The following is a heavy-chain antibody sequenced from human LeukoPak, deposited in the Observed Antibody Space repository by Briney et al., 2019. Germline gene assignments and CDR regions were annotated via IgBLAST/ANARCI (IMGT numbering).Heavy chain of an antibody. V-gene: IGHV4-59*08. CDR1: GGSISSYY. J-gene: IGHJ6*02. CDR2: IYYSGST. D-gene: IGHD3-22*01. Sequence: KSSETLSLTCTVSGGSISSYYWSWIRQPPGKGLEWIGYIYYSGSTNYNPSLKSRVTISVDTSKNQFSLKLSSVTAADTAVYYCARLWYYDSSGLGYYYYYGMDVWGQGTTVTVSS. CDR3: ARLWYYDSSGLGYYYYYGMDV.